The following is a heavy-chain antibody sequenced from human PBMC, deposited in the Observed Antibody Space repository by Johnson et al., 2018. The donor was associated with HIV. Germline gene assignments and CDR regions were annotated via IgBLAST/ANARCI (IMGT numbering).Heavy chain of an antibody. D-gene: IGHD3-22*01. CDR2: ISYDGSNT. V-gene: IGHV3-30*04. CDR1: GFTFSNYA. J-gene: IGHJ3*02. Sequence: GGGVVQPGRSLRLSCAASGFTFSNYAMHWVRQAPGKGLEWVAVISYDGSNTYYADSVKGRFTISRDNSKNTLYLQMNSLRAEDTAVYYCARGGYYYDSYDAFDIWGRGTMVTVSS. CDR3: ARGGYYYDSYDAFDI.